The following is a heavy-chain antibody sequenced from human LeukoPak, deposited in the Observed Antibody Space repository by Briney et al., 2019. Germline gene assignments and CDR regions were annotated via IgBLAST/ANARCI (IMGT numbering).Heavy chain of an antibody. V-gene: IGHV4-38-2*01. Sequence: SETLSLTCAVSGYSISSGYYWGWIRQPPGKGLEWIGSIYHSGSTYYNPSLKSRVTISVDTSKNQFSLKLSSVTAAETAVYYCARRSDFWSGSNWFDPWGQGTLVTVSS. CDR2: IYHSGST. CDR1: GYSISSGYY. J-gene: IGHJ5*02. CDR3: ARRSDFWSGSNWFDP. D-gene: IGHD3-3*01.